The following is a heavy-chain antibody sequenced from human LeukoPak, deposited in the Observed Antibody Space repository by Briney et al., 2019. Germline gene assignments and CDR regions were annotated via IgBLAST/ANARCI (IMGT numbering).Heavy chain of an antibody. Sequence: PGGSLRLSCAASGFTVSSNYMSWVRQAPGEGLEWVSAISGSGGSTYYADSVKGRFTISRDNSKNTLYLQMNSLRAEDTAVYYCARSGYIPSFDYWGQGTLVTVSS. J-gene: IGHJ4*02. V-gene: IGHV3-23*01. CDR1: GFTVSSNY. D-gene: IGHD5-12*01. CDR3: ARSGYIPSFDY. CDR2: ISGSGGST.